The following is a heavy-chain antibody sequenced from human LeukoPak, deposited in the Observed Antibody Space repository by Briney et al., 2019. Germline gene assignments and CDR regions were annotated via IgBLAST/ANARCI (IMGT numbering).Heavy chain of an antibody. D-gene: IGHD6-19*01. CDR2: INTDSGGT. Sequence: ASVKVSCKASGYSFNTYYMNWVRQAPGQGLEWLGWINTDSGGTNYAQKFLGRVTMTRDKANSTAYLELSGLRSDDTAVYYCAITGAVAATKDWGQGTLVTVSS. CDR3: AITGAVAATKD. CDR1: GYSFNTYY. V-gene: IGHV1-2*02. J-gene: IGHJ4*02.